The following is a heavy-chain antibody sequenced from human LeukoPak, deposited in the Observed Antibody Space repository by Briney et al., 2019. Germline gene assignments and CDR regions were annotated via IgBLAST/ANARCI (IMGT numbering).Heavy chain of an antibody. Sequence: GGSLRLSCAASGSTFSSYSMNWVRQAPGKGLEWVSSISSSSSYIYYADSVKGRFTISRDNAKNSLYLQMNSLRAEDTAVYYCARDRAIKRGTMVRGVDFDYWGQGTLVTVSS. CDR1: GSTFSSYS. D-gene: IGHD3-10*01. CDR3: ARDRAIKRGTMVRGVDFDY. V-gene: IGHV3-21*01. CDR2: ISSSSSYI. J-gene: IGHJ4*02.